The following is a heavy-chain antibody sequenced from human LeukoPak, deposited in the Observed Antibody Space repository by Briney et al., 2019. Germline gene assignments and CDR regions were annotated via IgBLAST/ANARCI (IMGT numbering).Heavy chain of an antibody. CDR2: INHSGST. Sequence: SETLSLTCAVYGGSFSGYYWSWIRQPPGKGLEWIGEINHSGSTNYNPSLKSRVTISVDTSKNQFSLKLSSVTAADTAVYYCATLNPTMTRVTTVDYWGQGTLVTVSS. CDR1: GGSFSGYY. D-gene: IGHD4-17*01. V-gene: IGHV4-34*01. J-gene: IGHJ4*02. CDR3: ATLNPTMTRVTTVDY.